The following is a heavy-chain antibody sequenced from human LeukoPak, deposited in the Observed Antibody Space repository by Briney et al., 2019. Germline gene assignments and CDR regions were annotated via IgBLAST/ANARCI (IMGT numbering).Heavy chain of an antibody. V-gene: IGHV3-30*04. J-gene: IGHJ4*02. CDR1: GFTFSSYA. Sequence: GRSLRLSCAASGFTFSSYAMHWVRQAPGKGREWVAVISYDGSNKYYADSVKGRFTISRDNSKNTLYLQMNSLRAEDTAAYYCARDRGSSSWYYFDYWGQGTLVTVSS. CDR2: ISYDGSNK. D-gene: IGHD6-13*01. CDR3: ARDRGSSSWYYFDY.